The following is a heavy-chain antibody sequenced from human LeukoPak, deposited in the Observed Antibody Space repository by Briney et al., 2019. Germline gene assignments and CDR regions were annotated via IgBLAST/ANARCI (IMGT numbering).Heavy chain of an antibody. CDR2: ISSSSSYI. Sequence: PGGSLRLSCAASGFTFSSYSMNWVRQAPGKGLEWVSSISSSSSYIYYADSVKGRFTISRDNAKNSLYLQMNNLRAEDTAVYYCARETPAPSYGYDYWGQGTLVTVSS. J-gene: IGHJ4*02. CDR3: ARETPAPSYGYDY. D-gene: IGHD5-18*01. V-gene: IGHV3-21*01. CDR1: GFTFSSYS.